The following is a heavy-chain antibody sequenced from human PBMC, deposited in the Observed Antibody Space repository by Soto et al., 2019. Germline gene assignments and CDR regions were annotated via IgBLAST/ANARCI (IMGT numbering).Heavy chain of an antibody. CDR2: ISYDGSNK. V-gene: IGHV3-30-3*01. J-gene: IGHJ6*02. CDR3: ARRNSSSWYDYYYGMDV. CDR1: GFTFSSYA. D-gene: IGHD6-13*01. Sequence: GGSLRHSCAASGFTFSSYAMHWVRQAPGKGLEWVAVISYDGSNKYYADSVKGRFTISRDNSKNTLYLQMNSLRAEDTAVYYCARRNSSSWYDYYYGMDVWGQGTTVTVSS.